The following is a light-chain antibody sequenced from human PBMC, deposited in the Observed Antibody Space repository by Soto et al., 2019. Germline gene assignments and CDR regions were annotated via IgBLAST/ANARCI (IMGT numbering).Light chain of an antibody. CDR1: QSVSSN. Sequence: EIVMTQSPATMSVSPGERATLSCRASQSVSSNLAWYQQKPGRAPRLLIYGASTRATGIPDRFSGSGSGTDFTLSISRLEPEDFAVYYCHQYNSYSNTFGQGTRLEIK. CDR3: HQYNSYSNT. CDR2: GAS. J-gene: IGKJ5*01. V-gene: IGKV3D-15*01.